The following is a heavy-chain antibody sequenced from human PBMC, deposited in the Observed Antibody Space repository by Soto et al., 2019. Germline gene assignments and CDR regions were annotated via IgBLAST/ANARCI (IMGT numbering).Heavy chain of an antibody. CDR2: IHYSGRT. V-gene: IGHV4-59*12. Sequence: LSLTFSVSNGSISGFYWTWIRQPPGKILEWIGYIHYSGRTDYNPSLTSRATMSVDTSKNQFSLNLKSITAADTAVYYCARVGVGIGNHFDSWGRGTLVTVSS. CDR1: NGSISGFY. CDR3: ARVGVGIGNHFDS. J-gene: IGHJ4*02. D-gene: IGHD1-26*01.